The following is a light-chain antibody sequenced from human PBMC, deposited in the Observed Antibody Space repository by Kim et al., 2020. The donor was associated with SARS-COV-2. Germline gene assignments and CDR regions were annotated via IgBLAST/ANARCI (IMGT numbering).Light chain of an antibody. V-gene: IGLV1-47*01. CDR1: SSNIGSNY. J-gene: IGLJ3*02. CDR3: AAWDDSLSGWV. CDR2: GNN. Sequence: GQMVTISCSGSSSNIGSNYVYWYQQLPGTAPKLLIYGNNQRPSGVPDRFSGSKSGTSASLAISGLRSEDEADYYCAAWDDSLSGWVFGGGTQLTVL.